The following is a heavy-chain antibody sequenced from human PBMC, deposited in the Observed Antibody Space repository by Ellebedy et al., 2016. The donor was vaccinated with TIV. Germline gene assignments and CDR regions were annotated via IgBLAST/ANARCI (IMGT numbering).Heavy chain of an antibody. CDR2: ISSDSSST. D-gene: IGHD3-16*02. CDR1: GFTFSSYS. Sequence: GESLKISCAASGFTFSSYSMNWVRQAPGKGLEWVSSISSDSSSTYYADSVKGRFTISRDNSKNTLYLNMNSLRAEDTAIYYCARAYDYIWGSYRLEGRLDPWGQGTLVTVSS. V-gene: IGHV3-21*01. J-gene: IGHJ5*02. CDR3: ARAYDYIWGSYRLEGRLDP.